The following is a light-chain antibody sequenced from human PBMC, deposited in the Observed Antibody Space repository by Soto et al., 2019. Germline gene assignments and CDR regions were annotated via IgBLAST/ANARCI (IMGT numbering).Light chain of an antibody. V-gene: IGKV1-9*01. J-gene: IGKJ1*01. CDR1: QGISSY. Sequence: DIQLTQSPSFLSASVGDRVTITCRASQGISSYLAWYQQKPGKAPKLLIYAASTLQSGVPSRFSRRGSGTEFTLTISSLQPEDFGTYLCQKLNSYPWTFGQGTKVEIK. CDR2: AAS. CDR3: QKLNSYPWT.